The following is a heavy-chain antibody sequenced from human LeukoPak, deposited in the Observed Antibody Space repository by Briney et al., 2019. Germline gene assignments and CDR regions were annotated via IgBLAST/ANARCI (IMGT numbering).Heavy chain of an antibody. CDR3: AARTGDRYYYYYMDV. V-gene: IGHV1-58*02. Sequence: GTSAKVSCKASGFTFTSSAMQWVRQARGQRLEWIGWIVVGSGNTNYAQKFQERVTITRDMSTSTAYMELSSLRSEDTAVYYCAARTGDRYYYYYMDVWGKGTTVTVSS. CDR1: GFTFTSSA. D-gene: IGHD7-27*01. CDR2: IVVGSGNT. J-gene: IGHJ6*03.